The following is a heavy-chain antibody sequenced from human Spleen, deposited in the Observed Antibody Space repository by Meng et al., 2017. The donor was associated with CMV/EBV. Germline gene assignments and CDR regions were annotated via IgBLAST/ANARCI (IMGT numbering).Heavy chain of an antibody. Sequence: GESLKISCVASGITVYNYINWVRQAPGKGLEWVSHITSSSNTMYHADSVKGRFTISRDNAKNSLYLQMNSLRAVDTAVYYCAKDGGYYSSDYWGLGTLVTVSS. CDR2: ITSSSNTM. CDR3: AKDGGYYSSDY. J-gene: IGHJ4*02. D-gene: IGHD2-15*01. CDR1: GITVYNY. V-gene: IGHV3-48*04.